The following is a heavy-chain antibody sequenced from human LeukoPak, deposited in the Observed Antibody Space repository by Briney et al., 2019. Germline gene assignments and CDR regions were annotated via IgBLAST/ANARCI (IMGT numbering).Heavy chain of an antibody. CDR2: IIPLFGTA. J-gene: IGHJ3*02. Sequence: SVKVSCKASGGTFSSYAISWVRQAPGQGLEWMGGIIPLFGTADYIQKFQGRITITADESTNTAYMELSSLRSEDTAVYYCARGTKEDCSSSSCDWGDAFAIWGQGTMVTVSS. V-gene: IGHV1-69*01. CDR3: ARGTKEDCSSSSCDWGDAFAI. CDR1: GGTFSSYA. D-gene: IGHD2-2*01.